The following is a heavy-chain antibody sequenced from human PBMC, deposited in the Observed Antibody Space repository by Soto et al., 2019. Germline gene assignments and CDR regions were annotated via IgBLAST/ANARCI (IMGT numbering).Heavy chain of an antibody. CDR3: ATQEVGGSYVYTFDP. D-gene: IGHD1-26*01. Sequence: PSETLSLTCTVSGGSITSSSYYWGWIRQPPGKELEWIGSIYYSGSTYYNPSLKSRVTISVDTSKNQFSLKQSSMNAADTAVYYCATQEVGGSYVYTFDPWGQGTLVTVSS. CDR1: GGSITSSSYY. CDR2: IYYSGST. J-gene: IGHJ5*02. V-gene: IGHV4-39*01.